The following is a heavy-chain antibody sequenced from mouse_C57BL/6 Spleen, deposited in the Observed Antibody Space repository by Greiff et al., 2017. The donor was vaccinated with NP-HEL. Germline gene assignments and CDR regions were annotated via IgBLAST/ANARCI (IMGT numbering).Heavy chain of an antibody. CDR2: INPSNGGT. CDR3: ARWDGNYVAMDY. CDR1: GYTFISYW. Sequence: VQLQQPGTELVKPGASVKLSCKASGYTFISYWMHWVKQRPGQGLEWIGNINPSNGGTNYNEKFKSKATLTVDKSSSTAYMQLSSLTSEDSAVYYCARWDGNYVAMDYWGQGTSVTVSS. J-gene: IGHJ4*01. V-gene: IGHV1-53*01. D-gene: IGHD2-1*01.